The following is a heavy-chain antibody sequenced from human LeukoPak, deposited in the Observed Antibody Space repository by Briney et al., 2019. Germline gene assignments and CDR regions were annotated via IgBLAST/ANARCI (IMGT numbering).Heavy chain of an antibody. CDR2: ISYDGSNK. V-gene: IGHV3-30*03. CDR1: GFTFSSYG. J-gene: IGHJ4*02. Sequence: GGSLRLSCAASGFTFSSYGMHWVRQAPGKGLEWVAVISYDGSNKYYADSVKGRFTISRDNSKNTLYLQMNSLRAEDTAVYYCARGATVTTVLSYFDYWGQGTLVTVSS. CDR3: ARGATVTTVLSYFDY. D-gene: IGHD4-17*01.